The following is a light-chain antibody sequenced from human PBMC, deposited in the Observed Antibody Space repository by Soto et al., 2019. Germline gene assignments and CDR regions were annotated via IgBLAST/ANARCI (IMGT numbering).Light chain of an antibody. CDR1: QSVSIN. CDR2: GAS. Sequence: EIVITQSPATLSVSPGERVTLSCRASQSVSINLAWYQQKPGQAPRLLIYGASTRATGIPARFSGSGSGTEFTLTISSLQSEDFAVYYCQQYNNWLPLTFGGGTKVEIK. J-gene: IGKJ4*01. V-gene: IGKV3D-15*01. CDR3: QQYNNWLPLT.